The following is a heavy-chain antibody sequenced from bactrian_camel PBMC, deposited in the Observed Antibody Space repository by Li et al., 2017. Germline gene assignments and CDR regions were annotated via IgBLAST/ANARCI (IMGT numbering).Heavy chain of an antibody. CDR2: INSGGGST. J-gene: IGHJ4*01. Sequence: VQLVESGGGLVQPGGSLRLSCTASGFTFSDNWMHWVRQAPGKGLEWVSAINSGGGSTYYAESVKGRFTISQDNAKKTMYLQMNNLKVEDTGTYFCAADWGLCTGRNQETAEIDYNYWGQGTQVTVS. CDR1: GFTFSDNW. V-gene: IGHV3S1*01. CDR3: AADWGLCTGRNQETAEIDYNY. D-gene: IGHD1*01.